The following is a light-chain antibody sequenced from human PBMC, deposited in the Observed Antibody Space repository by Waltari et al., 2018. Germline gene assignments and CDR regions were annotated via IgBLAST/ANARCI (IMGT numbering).Light chain of an antibody. CDR3: MQGLQTPYT. J-gene: IGKJ2*01. V-gene: IGKV2-28*01. CDR2: LGS. Sequence: DIVMTQSPLSLPVTPGEPASISCRSSQNLLLSNGYKYLDWYLRKPGQSPQLLIDLGSYRASGVPDRFSGSGSGTDFTLKISRVEAEDVGVYYCMQGLQTPYTFGQGTKLEIK. CDR1: QNLLLSNGYKY.